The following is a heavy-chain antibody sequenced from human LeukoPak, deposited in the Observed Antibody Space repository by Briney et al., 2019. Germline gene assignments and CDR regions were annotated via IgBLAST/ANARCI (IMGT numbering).Heavy chain of an antibody. CDR1: GFTSSDYN. J-gene: IGHJ4*02. V-gene: IGHV3-21*04. CDR2: ISSSSSYI. Sequence: GGSLRLSSAASGFTSSDYNMNWVRQAPGKGLEWVSSISSSSSYIYYADSVKGRFTISRDNAKNSLYLQMNSLRAEDTALYYCAKDTTSSGWYGLDYWGQGTLVTVSS. D-gene: IGHD6-19*01. CDR3: AKDTTSSGWYGLDY.